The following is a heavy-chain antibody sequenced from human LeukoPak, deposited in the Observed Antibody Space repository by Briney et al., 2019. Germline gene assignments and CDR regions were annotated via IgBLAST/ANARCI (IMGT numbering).Heavy chain of an antibody. CDR3: ARDSGGFNTALGFDY. CDR2: ISSCSSYI. CDR1: GFTFSSYS. D-gene: IGHD3-16*01. Sequence: GGSLRLSCAASGFTFSSYSMNWVRQAPGKGLEWVSSISSCSSYIYYADSVKGRFTISRDNAKNSLYLQMNSLRAEDTAVYYCARDSGGFNTALGFDYWGQGTLVTVSS. J-gene: IGHJ4*02. V-gene: IGHV3-21*01.